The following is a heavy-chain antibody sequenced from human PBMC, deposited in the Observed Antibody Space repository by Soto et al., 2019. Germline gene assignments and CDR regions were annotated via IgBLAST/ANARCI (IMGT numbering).Heavy chain of an antibody. Sequence: QVQLQESGPGLVKPSGTLSPTCAVSGGSISSSNWWSWVRQPPGKGLEWIGELYHSGSTNYNPSLRSRVPISVDKSKNHCSLTLSSVTAADTAVYCCERVAVAGTRVDYWGQGTLVTVSS. V-gene: IGHV4-4*01. CDR2: LYHSGST. J-gene: IGHJ4*02. D-gene: IGHD6-19*01. CDR3: ERVAVAGTRVDY. CDR1: GGSISSSNW.